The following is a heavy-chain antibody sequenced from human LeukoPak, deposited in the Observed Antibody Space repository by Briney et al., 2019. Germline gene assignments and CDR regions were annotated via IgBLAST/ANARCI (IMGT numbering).Heavy chain of an antibody. CDR1: GGSISSYY. CDR2: IYYSGST. D-gene: IGHD6-19*01. Sequence: SETLSLTCTVSGGSISSYYWSWIRQPPGKGLEWIGYIYYSGSTNYNPSLKSRVTISVDTSKNQFSLKLSSETAADTAVYYCARDGYSSGWYYFDYWGQGTLVTVSS. CDR3: ARDGYSSGWYYFDY. V-gene: IGHV4-59*12. J-gene: IGHJ4*02.